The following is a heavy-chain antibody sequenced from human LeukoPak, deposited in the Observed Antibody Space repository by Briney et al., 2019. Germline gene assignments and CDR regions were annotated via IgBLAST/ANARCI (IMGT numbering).Heavy chain of an antibody. CDR1: GYTFTSYY. CDR2: IKPSGGST. D-gene: IGHD5-12*01. V-gene: IGHV1-46*01. CDR3: ARGGGYVDIVATIPYYFDY. Sequence: ASVKVSCKASGYTFTSYYMHWVRQAPGQGPEWMGIIKPSGGSTSYAQKFQGRVTMTRDTSTSTVYMELSSLRSEDTAVYYCARGGGYVDIVATIPYYFDYWGQGTLVTVSS. J-gene: IGHJ4*02.